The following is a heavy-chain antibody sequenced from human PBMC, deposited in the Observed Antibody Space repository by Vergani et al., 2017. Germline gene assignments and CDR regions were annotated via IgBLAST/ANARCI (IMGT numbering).Heavy chain of an antibody. CDR2: IYYSGST. CDR1: GGSISSSSYY. CDR3: ARHAGSYSAYWFDP. V-gene: IGHV4-39*01. D-gene: IGHD1-26*01. J-gene: IGHJ5*02. Sequence: QLQLQESGPGLVKPSETLSLTCTVSGGSISSSSYYWGWIRQPPGKGLEWIGSIYYSGSTYYNPSLKSRVTISVDTSKNQFSLKLSSVTAADTAVYYCARHAGSYSAYWFDPWGQGALVTVSS.